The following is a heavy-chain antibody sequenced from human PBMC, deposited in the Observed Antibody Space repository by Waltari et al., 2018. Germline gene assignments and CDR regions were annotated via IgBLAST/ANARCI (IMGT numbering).Heavy chain of an antibody. CDR3: TKYISSSGWI. Sequence: EVQLVESGGDLVKPGGSLTLSCAGSGLPFRNCRMSWVRQAPGKGLEWVGLIKSKTEGGTTDYAAPVRGRFTISRDDSKNTLYLQMNSLKSEDTAVYYCTKYISSSGWIWGQGTLVTVSS. D-gene: IGHD6-13*01. V-gene: IGHV3-15*07. CDR1: GLPFRNCR. J-gene: IGHJ4*02. CDR2: IKSKTEGGTT.